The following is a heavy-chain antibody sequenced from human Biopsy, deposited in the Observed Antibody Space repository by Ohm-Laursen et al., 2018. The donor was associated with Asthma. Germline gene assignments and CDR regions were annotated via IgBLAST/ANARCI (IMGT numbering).Heavy chain of an antibody. D-gene: IGHD2-2*01. CDR3: ARHDHRWDTYADF. Sequence: ETLSPTSLVSGGPTSRGDNYWSWIRQHPGKGLERIGRMHYGGPTYYSPSFRRRVTLSVDTSKNQFTLILSSVTAADTAVYYCARHDHRWDTYADFWGQGTLVTVSS. CDR2: MHYGGPT. V-gene: IGHV4-39*01. CDR1: GGPTSRGDNY. J-gene: IGHJ4*02.